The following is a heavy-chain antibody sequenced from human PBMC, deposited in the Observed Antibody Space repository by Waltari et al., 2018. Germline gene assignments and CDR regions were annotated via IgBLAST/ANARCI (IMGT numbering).Heavy chain of an antibody. CDR3: ARARVGAFDI. Sequence: QVQLQESGPGLVKPSETLSLTCTVSGGSISSYYWSWIRQPPGKGLEWIGYIYYSGSTNYHPSLKGRVTISVDTSKNQFSLKLSSVTAADTAVYYCARARVGAFDIWGQGTMVTVSS. D-gene: IGHD1-26*01. J-gene: IGHJ3*02. CDR1: GGSISSYY. V-gene: IGHV4-59*01. CDR2: IYYSGST.